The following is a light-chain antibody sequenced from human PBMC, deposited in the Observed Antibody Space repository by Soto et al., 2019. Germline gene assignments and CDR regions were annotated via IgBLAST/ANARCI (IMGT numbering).Light chain of an antibody. J-gene: IGKJ5*01. CDR1: QGIGDT. V-gene: IGKV3-15*01. CDR3: QEYKNWPSIT. Sequence: EVVMRQSPATLSVSPGEGATLSCRASQGIGDTLAWYQHKPGQTPRLLIYGASTRATGIPARFSGSGSGTDFTLAISSLQSEDFAVYYCQEYKNWPSITFGQGTRLEIK. CDR2: GAS.